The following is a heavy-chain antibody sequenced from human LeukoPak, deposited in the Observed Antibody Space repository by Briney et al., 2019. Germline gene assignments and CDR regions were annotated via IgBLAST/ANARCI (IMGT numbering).Heavy chain of an antibody. CDR2: IHSSGAT. J-gene: IGHJ6*04. Sequence: PSETLSLTCTVSGYSISSDYYCGWIRQPPGKGLDWIATIHSSGATYYNPSLRSRATIFLDRSANQFSLDLTSVSAADTAVYFCATPGVRGTIDPFDVWGNGTTVIVSS. V-gene: IGHV4-38-2*02. CDR1: GYSISSDYY. CDR3: ATPGVRGTIDPFDV. D-gene: IGHD3-10*01.